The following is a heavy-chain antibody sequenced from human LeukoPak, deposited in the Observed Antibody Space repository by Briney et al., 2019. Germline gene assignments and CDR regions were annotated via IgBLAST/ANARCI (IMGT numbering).Heavy chain of an antibody. D-gene: IGHD2-2*02. J-gene: IGHJ4*02. CDR1: GYSISSGYY. CDR2: IYHSGST. V-gene: IGHV4-38-2*01. CDR3: ARHARDCSSTSCYMIDY. Sequence: SETLSLTCAVSGYSISSGYYWGWIRQPPGKGLEWIGSIYHSGSTYYNPSLTSRVTISVDTSKNQFSLKLSSVTAADTAVYYCARHARDCSSTSCYMIDYWGQGTLVTVSS.